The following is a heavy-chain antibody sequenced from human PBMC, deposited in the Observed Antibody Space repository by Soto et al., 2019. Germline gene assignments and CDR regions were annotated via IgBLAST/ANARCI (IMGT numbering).Heavy chain of an antibody. Sequence: EVQLVESGGGLVQPGGSLRLSCAASGFTFRTYSMNWVRQAPGKGLEWVSYITSSSDTIYYGDSVQGRFTISRDNARNSLYLQVNSLRDEDTAVYYCARVPSSGSYRSYYYYGMDVWDQGTTVTVSS. J-gene: IGHJ6*02. CDR3: ARVPSSGSYRSYYYYGMDV. V-gene: IGHV3-48*02. CDR2: ITSSSDTI. CDR1: GFTFRTYS. D-gene: IGHD1-26*01.